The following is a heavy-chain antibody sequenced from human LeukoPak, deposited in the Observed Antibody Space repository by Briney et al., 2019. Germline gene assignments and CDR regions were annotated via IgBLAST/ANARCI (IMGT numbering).Heavy chain of an antibody. CDR3: VSEPAAHTPDY. Sequence: SETLSLTCAVYGGSFSGYYWSWIRQPPGKGLEWIGEINHSGSTNYNPSLKSRVTISVDTSKNQFSLKLSSVTAADTAVYYCVSEPAAHTPDYWGQGTLVTVSS. V-gene: IGHV4-34*01. CDR1: GGSFSGYY. D-gene: IGHD2-2*01. J-gene: IGHJ4*02. CDR2: INHSGST.